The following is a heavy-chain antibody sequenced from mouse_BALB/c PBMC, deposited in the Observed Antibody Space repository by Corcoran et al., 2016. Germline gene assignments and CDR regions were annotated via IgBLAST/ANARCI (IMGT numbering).Heavy chain of an antibody. CDR3: ERRDYDNHYAMDY. CDR1: GYTFTDYT. Sequence: EVQLQQSGPELVKPGASVKISCKASGYTFTDYTMNWVKQSHGKSLEWIGGINPNNGGTSYNQKFKGKATLTVDKSSSTAYMELHSLTSEDSAVYDCERRDYDNHYAMDYWGQGTSVTVSS. D-gene: IGHD2-1*01. V-gene: IGHV1-18*01. J-gene: IGHJ4*01. CDR2: INPNNGGT.